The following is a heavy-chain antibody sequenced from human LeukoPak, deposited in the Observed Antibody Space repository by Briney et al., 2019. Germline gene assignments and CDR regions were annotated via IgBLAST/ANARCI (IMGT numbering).Heavy chain of an antibody. V-gene: IGHV3-48*01. CDR2: ISSSSTSI. CDR1: GFTFSGYT. J-gene: IGHJ4*02. Sequence: GGSLRLSCAASGFTFSGYTMNWVRQAPGKGLECVSYISSSSTSIYYADSVKVRFTISRDNAKNSLWLQMNSLRAEDTAVYYRARDRWTAMKDWGPGTLVTVSS. D-gene: IGHD5-18*01. CDR3: ARDRWTAMKD.